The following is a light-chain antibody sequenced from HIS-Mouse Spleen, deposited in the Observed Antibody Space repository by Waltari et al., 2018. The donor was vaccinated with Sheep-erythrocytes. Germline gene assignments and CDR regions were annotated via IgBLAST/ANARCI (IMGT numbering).Light chain of an antibody. Sequence: SYVLTQPPSVSVAPGKTARITWGGNTIGSKSVHGYQQKPGQAPVLVGYDVSDRPPGIPEGFSGSNSGNTATRTMSRVEAGDEADYYCQVWDSSSDHYVFGTGTKVTVL. V-gene: IGLV3-21*03. CDR1: TIGSKS. J-gene: IGLJ1*01. CDR2: DVS. CDR3: QVWDSSSDHYV.